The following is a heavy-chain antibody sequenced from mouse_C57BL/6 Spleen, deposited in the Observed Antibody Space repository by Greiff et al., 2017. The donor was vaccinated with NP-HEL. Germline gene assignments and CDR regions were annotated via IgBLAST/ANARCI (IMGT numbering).Heavy chain of an antibody. CDR3: TTEEYSYYAMDY. CDR1: GYTFTDYE. CDR2: IDPETGGT. Sequence: QVQLQQSGAELVRPGASVTLSCKASGYTFTDYEMHWVKQTPVHGLEWIGAIDPETGGTAYNQKFKGKAILTADKSSSTAYMELRSLTSEDSAVYDCTTEEYSYYAMDYWGQGTSVTVSS. J-gene: IGHJ4*01. V-gene: IGHV1-15*01. D-gene: IGHD5-1*01.